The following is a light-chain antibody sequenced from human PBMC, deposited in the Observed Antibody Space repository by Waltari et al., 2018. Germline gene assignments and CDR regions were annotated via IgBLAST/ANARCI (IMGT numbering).Light chain of an antibody. CDR2: ANT. V-gene: IGLV1-40*01. CDR3: QSFDNNLRAWV. CDR1: SSNLGATYP. Sequence: QSVLTQPPSVSGAPGQRVTISCTGGSSNLGATYPVHWYHHIPGTAPKLLIYANTNRPSGIPDRFSASLSGVSASRAISGLQPDDEADYYCQSFDNNLRAWVFGGGTKVTVL. J-gene: IGLJ3*02.